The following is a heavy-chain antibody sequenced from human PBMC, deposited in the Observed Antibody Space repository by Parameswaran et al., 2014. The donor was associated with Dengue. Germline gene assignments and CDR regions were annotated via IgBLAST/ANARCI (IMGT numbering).Heavy chain of an antibody. V-gene: IGHV5-51*01. D-gene: IGHD3-3*01. CDR3: ARQYYDFWQDAFDI. Sequence: VRQMPGKGLEWMGIIYPGDSDTRYSPSFQGQVTISADKSISTAYLQWSSLKASDTAMYYCARQYYDFWQDAFDIWGQGTMVTVSS. J-gene: IGHJ3*02. CDR2: IYPGDSDT.